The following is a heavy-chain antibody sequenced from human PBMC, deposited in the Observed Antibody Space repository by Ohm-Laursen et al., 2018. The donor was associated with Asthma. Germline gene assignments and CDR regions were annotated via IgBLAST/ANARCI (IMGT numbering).Heavy chain of an antibody. CDR3: ARGSRSSPYYYGMDI. Sequence: TLSLTCAVYGGSFSGYYWSWIRQPPGKGLEWIGEINHSGSTNYNPPLKSRVTISVDTSKNQFSLKLSSVTAADTAVYYCARGSRSSPYYYGMDIWGQGTTVTVSS. CDR2: INHSGST. J-gene: IGHJ6*02. D-gene: IGHD6-13*01. V-gene: IGHV4-34*01. CDR1: GGSFSGYY.